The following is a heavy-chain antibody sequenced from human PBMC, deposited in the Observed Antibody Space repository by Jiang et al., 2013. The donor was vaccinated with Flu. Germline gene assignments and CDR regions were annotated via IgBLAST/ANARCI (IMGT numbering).Heavy chain of an antibody. CDR2: ISSSGSTI. Sequence: SYISSSGSTIYYADSVKGRFSISRDNAEKSLYLQMNSLRDEDTAVYYCARDKGVVNYYYYGMDVWGQGTTVTVSS. V-gene: IGHV3-48*02. CDR3: ARDKGVVNYYYYGMDV. D-gene: IGHD3-3*01. J-gene: IGHJ6*02.